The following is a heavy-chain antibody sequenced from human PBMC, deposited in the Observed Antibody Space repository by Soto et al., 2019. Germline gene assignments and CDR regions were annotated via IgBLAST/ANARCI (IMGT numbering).Heavy chain of an antibody. Sequence: SGGSISSGGYYSSWIRQHPGKGLEGIGYIYYSGSTYYNPSLKSRVTISVDTSKNQFSLKLSSVTAADTAVYYCARDKRAPAAIEGSLDYWGQGTLVTVSS. CDR3: ARDKRAPAAIEGSLDY. J-gene: IGHJ4*02. CDR1: GGSISSGGYY. D-gene: IGHD2-2*01. CDR2: IYYSGST. V-gene: IGHV4-31*02.